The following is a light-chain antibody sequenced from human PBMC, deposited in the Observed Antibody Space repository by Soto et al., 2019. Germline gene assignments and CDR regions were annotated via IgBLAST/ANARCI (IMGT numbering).Light chain of an antibody. CDR3: RQRSNWLFT. V-gene: IGKV3D-11*01. CDR2: DTS. J-gene: IGKJ5*01. CDR1: QGIGDT. Sequence: EVVMTQSPATLSVSPGEGVTLSCRASQGIGDTLAWYQHKPGQTPRLLIYDTSTRATGVPARFSGSGSGTDFTLTISSLEPEDFAVYYCRQRSNWLFTFGQGTRLEIK.